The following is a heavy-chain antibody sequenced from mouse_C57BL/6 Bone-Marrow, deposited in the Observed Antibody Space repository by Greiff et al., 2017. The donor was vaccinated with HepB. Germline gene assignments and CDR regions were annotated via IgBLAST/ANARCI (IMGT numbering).Heavy chain of an antibody. Sequence: DVKVEESGGGLVQPGGSMKLSCAASGFTFSDAWMDWVRQSPEKGLEWVAEIRNKANNHATYYAESVKGRFTISRDDSKSSVYLQMNSLRAEDTGIYYCTRNPSLLRPFAYWGQGTLVTVSA. CDR2: IRNKANNHAT. CDR1: GFTFSDAW. CDR3: TRNPSLLRPFAY. D-gene: IGHD1-2*01. V-gene: IGHV6-6*01. J-gene: IGHJ3*01.